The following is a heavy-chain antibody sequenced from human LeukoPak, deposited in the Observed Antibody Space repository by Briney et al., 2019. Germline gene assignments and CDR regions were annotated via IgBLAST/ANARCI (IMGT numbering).Heavy chain of an antibody. D-gene: IGHD3-3*01. CDR2: INHSGST. Sequence: SETLSLTCAVYGGSFSGYYWSWIRQPPGKGLEWIGEINHSGSTNYNPSLKSRVTISVDTSKNQFSLKLSSVTAADTAVYYCARGGYRIFGVVNYYFDYWGQGTQVTVSS. CDR1: GGSFSGYY. J-gene: IGHJ4*02. CDR3: ARGGYRIFGVVNYYFDY. V-gene: IGHV4-34*01.